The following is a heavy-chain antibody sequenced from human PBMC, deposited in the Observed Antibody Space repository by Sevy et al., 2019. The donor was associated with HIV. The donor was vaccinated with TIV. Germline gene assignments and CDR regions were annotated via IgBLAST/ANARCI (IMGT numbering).Heavy chain of an antibody. CDR1: GFTFGDYA. V-gene: IGHV3-49*03. CDR2: IRSKAYGGTT. CDR3: TRARVAAAGNVRGAFDI. D-gene: IGHD6-13*01. Sequence: GGSLRLSCTASGFTFGDYAMSWFRQAPGKGLEWVGFIRSKAYGGTTEYAASVKGRFTISRDDSKSIAYLQMNSLKTEDTAVYYCTRARVAAAGNVRGAFDIWGQGTMVTVSS. J-gene: IGHJ3*02.